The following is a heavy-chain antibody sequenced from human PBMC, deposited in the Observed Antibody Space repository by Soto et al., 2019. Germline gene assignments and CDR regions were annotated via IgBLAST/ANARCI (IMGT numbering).Heavy chain of an antibody. V-gene: IGHV3-30-3*01. CDR2: ISNDGSNK. D-gene: IGHD1-1*01. Sequence: PGGSLRLSCAASGFTFRTFAMHWVRQAPGKGLECVAVISNDGSNKYFLDSVKGRFTVSRDNSNNTLYLQMDSLRAEDTAVYYCARDKKPFNWSPSILKSYYYGMDVWGQGTTVTVSS. J-gene: IGHJ6*02. CDR1: GFTFRTFA. CDR3: ARDKKPFNWSPSILKSYYYGMDV.